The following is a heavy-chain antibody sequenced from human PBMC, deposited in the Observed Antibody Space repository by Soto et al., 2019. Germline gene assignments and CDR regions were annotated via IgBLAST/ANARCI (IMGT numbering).Heavy chain of an antibody. J-gene: IGHJ2*01. CDR1: GFSISSYY. CDR3: ARFNWYFDL. CDR2: IYYSGST. Sequence: QVQLQESGPGLVKPSETLSLTCTVSGFSISSYYWGWIRQPPGKGLEWIGYIYYSGSTNYNPALKRRVTISVATSKNQFSLKLSSVTAADTAVYYCARFNWYFDLWGRGTLVTVSS. V-gene: IGHV4-59*08.